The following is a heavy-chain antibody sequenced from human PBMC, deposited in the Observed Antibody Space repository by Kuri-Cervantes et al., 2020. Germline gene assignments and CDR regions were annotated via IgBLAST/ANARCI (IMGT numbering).Heavy chain of an antibody. CDR1: GGSFSGYY. Sequence: SETLSLTCAVYGGSFSGYYWTWIRQSPGKGLEWIGEINHSGVTNYNPSLKSRVTISIDTSKNQFSLKLSSVTAADTAVYYCARGGYCSGGSCYSGRIDYWGQGTLVTVSS. CDR2: INHSGVT. J-gene: IGHJ4*02. CDR3: ARGGYCSGGSCYSGRIDY. D-gene: IGHD2-15*01. V-gene: IGHV4-34*01.